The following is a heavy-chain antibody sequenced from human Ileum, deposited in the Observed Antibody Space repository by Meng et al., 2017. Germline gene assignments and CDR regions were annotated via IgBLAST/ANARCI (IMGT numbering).Heavy chain of an antibody. CDR2: LSGNSNT. V-gene: IGHV3-23*03. CDR1: GCPSSSYG. J-gene: IGHJ4*02. D-gene: IGHD3-9*01. Sequence: EVQLLESGGGFVQPGGSWRLSCTAPGCPSSSYGMSWVRQAPGKGLEWVSGLSGNSNTYYAESVMGRFAISRDNSKNTLYLQMNSLKAEDTAVYYCARGIGTHGRYYSDYWGQGTLVTVSS. CDR3: ARGIGTHGRYYSDY.